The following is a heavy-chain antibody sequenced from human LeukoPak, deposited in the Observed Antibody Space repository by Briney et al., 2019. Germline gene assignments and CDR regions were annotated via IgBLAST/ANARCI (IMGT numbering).Heavy chain of an antibody. CDR2: IYSGGST. J-gene: IGHJ6*02. D-gene: IGHD1-14*01. CDR1: GFTVSSNY. V-gene: IGHV3-53*01. CDR3: ARDQVVGTRHYYYYYGMDV. Sequence: GGSLRLSCAASGFTVSSNYMSWVRQAPGKGPEWVSVIYSGGSTYYADSVKGRFTISRDNSKNTLYLQMNSLRAEDTAVYYCARDQVVGTRHYYYYYGMDVWGQGTTVTVSS.